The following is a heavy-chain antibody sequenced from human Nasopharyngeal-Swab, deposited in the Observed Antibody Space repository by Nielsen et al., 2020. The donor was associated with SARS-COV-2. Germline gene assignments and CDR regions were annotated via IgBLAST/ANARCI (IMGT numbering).Heavy chain of an antibody. D-gene: IGHD6-19*01. CDR1: GFTVSSNY. V-gene: IGHV3-53*01. CDR2: IYSGGST. J-gene: IGHJ4*02. Sequence: GGSLRLSRAASGFTVSSNYMSWVRQAPGKGLEWVSVIYSGGSTYYADSVKGRFTISRDNSKNTLYLQMNSLRAEDTAVYYCARHNPNGQWLAHFDYWGQGTLVTVSS. CDR3: ARHNPNGQWLAHFDY.